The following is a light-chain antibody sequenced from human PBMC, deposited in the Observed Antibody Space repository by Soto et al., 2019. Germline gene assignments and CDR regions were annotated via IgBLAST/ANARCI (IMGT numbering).Light chain of an antibody. Sequence: EVVMTQSPATLSLSPGARATPYCRASQSVSSNLAWYQQKPGQPPNLLIFGASHRAPDIPDRFSGSGSGADFTLTISRLEPEDFAVYYCQQYGSSIQTFGQGTRLEIK. J-gene: IGKJ5*01. CDR2: GAS. CDR3: QQYGSSIQT. V-gene: IGKV3-20*01. CDR1: QSVSSN.